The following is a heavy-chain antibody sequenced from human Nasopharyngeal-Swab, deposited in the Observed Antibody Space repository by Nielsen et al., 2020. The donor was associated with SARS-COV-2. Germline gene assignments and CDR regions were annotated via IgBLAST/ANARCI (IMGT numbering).Heavy chain of an antibody. Sequence: ASVKVSCKASGYTFTSYYMHWVRQAPGQGLEWMGIINPSGGSTSYAQKFQGRVTMTEDTSTDTAYMELSSLRSEDTAVYYCVAVEGGALSYWGQGTLVTVSS. CDR1: GYTFTSYY. CDR3: VAVEGGALSY. CDR2: INPSGGST. D-gene: IGHD6-19*01. V-gene: IGHV1-46*01. J-gene: IGHJ4*02.